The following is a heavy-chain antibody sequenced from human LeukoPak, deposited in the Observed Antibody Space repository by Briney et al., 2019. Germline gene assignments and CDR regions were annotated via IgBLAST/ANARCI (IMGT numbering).Heavy chain of an antibody. V-gene: IGHV3-23*01. J-gene: IGHJ4*02. CDR2: IGGSGGAI. CDR3: AREELWYRSFFDY. D-gene: IGHD3-10*01. Sequence: GGSLRLSCGASGFTFSRYAMSWVRQAPGKGLQWVSEIGGSGGAIYYADSVKGRFTISRDNSKNTLFLEMKSLRAEDTAVYYCAREELWYRSFFDYWGQGTLVTVSS. CDR1: GFTFSRYA.